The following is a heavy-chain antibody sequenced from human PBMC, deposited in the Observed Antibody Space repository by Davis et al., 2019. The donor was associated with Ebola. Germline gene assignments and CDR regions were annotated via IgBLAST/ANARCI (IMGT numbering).Heavy chain of an antibody. CDR2: INHSGTT. V-gene: IGHV4-34*01. D-gene: IGHD6-6*01. Sequence: SETLSLTCAVYGGSFSGYYWSWIRQPPGKGLEWIGEINHSGTTTYNTSPKSRVTISVDTSKNQFSLKRSSVTAADTAVYYCARRSALYYYYYGMDVWGQGTTVTVSS. J-gene: IGHJ6*02. CDR1: GGSFSGYY. CDR3: ARRSALYYYYYGMDV.